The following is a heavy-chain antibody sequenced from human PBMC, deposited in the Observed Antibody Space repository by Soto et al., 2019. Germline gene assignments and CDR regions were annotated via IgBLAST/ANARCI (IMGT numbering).Heavy chain of an antibody. Sequence: GESLRISCKGSGYSFTSYWIGWVRQMPGKGLEWMGIIYPGDSDTRYSPSLQGQVTISADKSISTAYLQWSSLKASDTAMYYCARSRGSGSYYVSYYFDYWGQGTLVTAPQ. V-gene: IGHV5-51*01. D-gene: IGHD3-10*01. CDR3: ARSRGSGSYYVSYYFDY. J-gene: IGHJ4*01. CDR2: IYPGDSDT. CDR1: GYSFTSYW.